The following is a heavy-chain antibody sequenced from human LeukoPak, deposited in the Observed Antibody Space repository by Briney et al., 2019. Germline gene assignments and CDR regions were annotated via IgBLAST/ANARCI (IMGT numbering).Heavy chain of an antibody. CDR1: GFTLSSYG. Sequence: GGSLRLSCAASGFTLSSYGMHWVRQAPGKGLEWVSVIYSGGSTYYADSVKGRFTISRDNSKNTLYLQMNSLRAEDTAVYYCARDTVDAFDIWGQGTMVTVSS. V-gene: IGHV3-53*01. CDR3: ARDTVDAFDI. J-gene: IGHJ3*02. CDR2: IYSGGST.